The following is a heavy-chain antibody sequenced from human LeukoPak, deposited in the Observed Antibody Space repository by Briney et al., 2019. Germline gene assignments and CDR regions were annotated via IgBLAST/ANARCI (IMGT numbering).Heavy chain of an antibody. CDR2: ISGSGDNT. V-gene: IGHV3-23*01. CDR3: ARDQDVAAAGTWGSIDY. Sequence: GGSLRLSCAASGFTFSSFAMHWVRQAPGKGLEWVSDISGSGDNTYYADSVKGRFTISRDNSKNTLYLQMNSLRAEDTAVYYCARDQDVAAAGTWGSIDYWGQGTLVTVSS. J-gene: IGHJ4*02. D-gene: IGHD6-13*01. CDR1: GFTFSSFA.